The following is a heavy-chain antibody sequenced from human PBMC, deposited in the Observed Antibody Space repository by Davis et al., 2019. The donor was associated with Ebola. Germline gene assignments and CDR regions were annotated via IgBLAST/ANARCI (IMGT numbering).Heavy chain of an antibody. Sequence: GESLKIPCSASGFTFDDYTMHWVRQAPGKGMEWVAFIRYDGSNKYYADYVKGRFTVPIDNSRNILYRQMNSLRAEDTAVYYCSRDIRYNWNDYFAYWSQGTLVTVSS. CDR1: GFTFDDYT. CDR3: SRDIRYNWNDYFAY. CDR2: IRYDGSNK. V-gene: IGHV3-30*02. J-gene: IGHJ4*02. D-gene: IGHD1-20*01.